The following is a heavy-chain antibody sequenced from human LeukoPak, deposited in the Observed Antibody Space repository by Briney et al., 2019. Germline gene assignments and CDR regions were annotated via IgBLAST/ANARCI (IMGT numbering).Heavy chain of an antibody. V-gene: IGHV3-30-3*01. Sequence: PGRSLRLSCAASGFTFNDYAMYWVRQALGKGLEWVTLISYDGYDKSYAVSVRGRFTISRDNSRNTLYLQMDSLGSEDTAVYYCARDFFPIVDSTWYEIGYWGQGTLVTVSS. CDR2: ISYDGYDK. D-gene: IGHD2-21*01. CDR1: GFTFNDYA. J-gene: IGHJ4*02. CDR3: ARDFFPIVDSTWYEIGY.